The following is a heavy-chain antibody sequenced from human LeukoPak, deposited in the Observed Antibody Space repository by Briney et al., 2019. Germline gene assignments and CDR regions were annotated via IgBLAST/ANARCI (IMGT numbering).Heavy chain of an antibody. CDR1: GDSISSYY. D-gene: IGHD2-2*01. CDR3: ARGGDIVVVPAENYFDC. J-gene: IGHJ4*02. V-gene: IGHV4-59*01. Sequence: SETLSLTCTVSGDSISSYYWSWIRQPPGKGLEWIGYIYYSGSTNYNPSLKSRVTISVDTSKNQFSLKLSSVTAADTAVYYCARGGDIVVVPAENYFDCWGQGTLVTVSS. CDR2: IYYSGST.